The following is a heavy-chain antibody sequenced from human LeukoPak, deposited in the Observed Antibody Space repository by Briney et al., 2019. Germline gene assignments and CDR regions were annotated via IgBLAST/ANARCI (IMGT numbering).Heavy chain of an antibody. D-gene: IGHD4-17*01. V-gene: IGHV3-74*01. Sequence: GGSLRLSCAASGLTFSNHWMLWVRQAPGKGLVWVSRIDGDGSGTSYADSVKGRFTISRDNAKNTSYLQMDSLRAEDSAVYYCATVFDYWGQGTLVTVSS. CDR1: GLTFSNHW. J-gene: IGHJ4*02. CDR2: IDGDGSGT. CDR3: ATVFDY.